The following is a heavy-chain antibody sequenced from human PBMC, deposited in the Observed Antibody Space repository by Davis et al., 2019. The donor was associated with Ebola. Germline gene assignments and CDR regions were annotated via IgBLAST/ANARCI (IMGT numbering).Heavy chain of an antibody. CDR2: IIPILGIA. J-gene: IGHJ5*02. CDR3: ATHRLGYCSGGSCYNWFDP. V-gene: IGHV1-69*04. D-gene: IGHD2-15*01. Sequence: AASVKVSCKASGGTFSSYAISWVRQAPGQGLEWMGRIIPILGIANYAQKFQGRVTITADKSTSTAYMELSSLRSEDTAVYYCATHRLGYCSGGSCYNWFDPWGQGTLVTVSS. CDR1: GGTFSSYA.